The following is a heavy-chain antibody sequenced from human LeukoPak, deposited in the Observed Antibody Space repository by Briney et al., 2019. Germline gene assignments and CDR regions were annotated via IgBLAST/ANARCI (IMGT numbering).Heavy chain of an antibody. Sequence: PSETLSLTCTVSGYSISSGYYWGWIRQPPGKGLEWIGSIYHSGSTYYNPSLKSRVTISVDTSKNQFSLKLSSVTAADTAGYYCARVSYYGSRTSHGDFDIWGQGTMVTVSS. CDR1: GYSISSGYY. CDR2: IYHSGST. CDR3: ARVSYYGSRTSHGDFDI. D-gene: IGHD3-10*01. V-gene: IGHV4-38-2*02. J-gene: IGHJ3*02.